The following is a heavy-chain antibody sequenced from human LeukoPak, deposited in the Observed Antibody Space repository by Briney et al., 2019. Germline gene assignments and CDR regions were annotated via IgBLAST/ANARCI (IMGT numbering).Heavy chain of an antibody. D-gene: IGHD4-23*01. Sequence: GGSLRLSCAASGFSFTSYSINWVRQAPGKGLEWVSYISSSSSTIYYADSVKGRFTISRDNAKNSLYLQMNSLRDEDTAVYYCARVQPPPTVVTPRYYYYGMDVWGQGTTVTVSS. CDR2: ISSSSSTI. J-gene: IGHJ6*02. CDR1: GFSFTSYS. V-gene: IGHV3-48*02. CDR3: ARVQPPPTVVTPRYYYYGMDV.